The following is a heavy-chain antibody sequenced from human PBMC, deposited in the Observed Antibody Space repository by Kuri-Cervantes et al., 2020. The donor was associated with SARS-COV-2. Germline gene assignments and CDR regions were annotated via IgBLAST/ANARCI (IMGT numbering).Heavy chain of an antibody. CDR3: AGDLRLGKSLDY. V-gene: IGHV3-7*01. Sequence: LSLTCAASGFTFSSYWMSWVRQAPGKGLEWVANIKQDGSEKYYVDSVKGRFTISRDNAKNSLYLQMSSLRAEDTAVYYCAGDLRLGKSLDYWGQGTLVTVSS. J-gene: IGHJ4*02. CDR1: GFTFSSYW. CDR2: IKQDGSEK. D-gene: IGHD7-27*01.